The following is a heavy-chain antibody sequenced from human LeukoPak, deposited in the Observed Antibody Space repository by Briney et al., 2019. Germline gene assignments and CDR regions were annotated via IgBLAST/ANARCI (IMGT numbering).Heavy chain of an antibody. J-gene: IGHJ4*02. V-gene: IGHV1-2*04. CDR1: GYTFTAFY. Sequence: GASAKVSCKASGYTFTAFYMHWVRQAPGQGLEWMGWINPNSGGTNYAQKFQGWVTMTRDTSISTAYMELSRLRSDDTAVYYCARAHYGDYGGYYFDYWGQGTLVTFSS. CDR2: INPNSGGT. D-gene: IGHD4-17*01. CDR3: ARAHYGDYGGYYFDY.